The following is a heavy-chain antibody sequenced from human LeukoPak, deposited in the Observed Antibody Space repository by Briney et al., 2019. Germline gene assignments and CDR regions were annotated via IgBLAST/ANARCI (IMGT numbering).Heavy chain of an antibody. CDR1: GFTFSSYG. Sequence: PGGSLRLSCAASGFTFSSYGMHWVRQAPGKGLEWVAVIWYDGSNKYYADSVKGRFTISRDNSKNTSYLQMNSLRAEDTAVYYCARDDGKAYFDYWGQGTLVTVSS. CDR3: ARDDGKAYFDY. V-gene: IGHV3-33*01. CDR2: IWYDGSNK. J-gene: IGHJ4*02.